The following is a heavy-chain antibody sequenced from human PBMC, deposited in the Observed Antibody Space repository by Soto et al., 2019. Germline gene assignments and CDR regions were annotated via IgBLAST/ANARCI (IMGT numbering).Heavy chain of an antibody. J-gene: IGHJ6*02. Sequence: EVQLVESGGGLVKPGGSLRLSCAASGFTFSSYSMNWVRQAPGKGLEWVSSISSSSSYIYYADSVKGRFTISRDNAKNSLYLQMNSLRAEDTAVYYCARDRCGGSCYSYYYGMDVWGQGTTVTVSS. V-gene: IGHV3-21*01. CDR3: ARDRCGGSCYSYYYGMDV. CDR1: GFTFSSYS. CDR2: ISSSSSYI. D-gene: IGHD2-15*01.